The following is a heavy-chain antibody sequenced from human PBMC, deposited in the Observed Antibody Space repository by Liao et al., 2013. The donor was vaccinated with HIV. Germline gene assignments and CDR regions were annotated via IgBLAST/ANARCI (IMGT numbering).Heavy chain of an antibody. CDR2: ISYDGST. CDR1: GGSISSYY. V-gene: IGHV4-59*04. Sequence: QVQLQESGSGLVKPSETLSLTCTVSGGSISSYYWSWIRQPPGKGLEWIGSISYDGSTYLNPSLESRVTISSDTSKNQFSLNLSSVTAADTAVYWGTTGDYWGQGTLVTVSS. CDR3: TTGDY. J-gene: IGHJ4*02. D-gene: IGHD4-17*01.